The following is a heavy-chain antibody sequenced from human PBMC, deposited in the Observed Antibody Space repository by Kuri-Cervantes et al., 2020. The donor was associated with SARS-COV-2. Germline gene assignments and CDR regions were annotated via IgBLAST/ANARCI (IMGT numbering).Heavy chain of an antibody. V-gene: IGHV2-5*01. D-gene: IGHD5-18*01. CDR1: GFSLSTSGVG. CDR3: AHRYVDTIMVSANSNVPMDCDY. CDR2: IYWNDDK. J-gene: IGHJ4*02. Sequence: SGPTLVKPTQTLTLTCTFSGFSLSTSGVGVGWIRQPPGKALEWLAVIYWNDDKRYSPSLKSRLTITKDTSKNQVVLTMTNMDPVDTATYYCAHRYVDTIMVSANSNVPMDCDYWGQGTPVTVSS.